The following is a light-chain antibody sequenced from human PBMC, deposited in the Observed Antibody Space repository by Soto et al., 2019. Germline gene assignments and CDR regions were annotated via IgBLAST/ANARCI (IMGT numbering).Light chain of an antibody. V-gene: IGKV3-20*01. CDR1: QSVSNDY. CDR2: AAS. J-gene: IGKJ2*01. CDR3: HQYGTSPFT. Sequence: DIVLTQSPGTLSLSPGERATLSCRASQSVSNDYLAWYQQKPGQAPRLLIYAASSRATGIPDRISGSGSGTDFTLTISSLEPEDFAVFYCHQYGTSPFTFGKGTKVDIK.